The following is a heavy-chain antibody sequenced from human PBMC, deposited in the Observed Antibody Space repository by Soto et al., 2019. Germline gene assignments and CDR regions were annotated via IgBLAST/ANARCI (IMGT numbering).Heavy chain of an antibody. D-gene: IGHD2-21*02. V-gene: IGHV4-34*01. CDR2: INHSGST. CDR3: ARSRVVTATFYYYYAMDV. CDR1: GGSFSGYY. Sequence: LSLTCAVYGGSFSGYYWSWIRQPPGKGLEWIGEINHSGSTNYNPSLKSRVTISVDTSKNQFSLNLSSVTAADTAVYYCARSRVVTATFYYYYAMDVWGQGTTVTVSS. J-gene: IGHJ6*02.